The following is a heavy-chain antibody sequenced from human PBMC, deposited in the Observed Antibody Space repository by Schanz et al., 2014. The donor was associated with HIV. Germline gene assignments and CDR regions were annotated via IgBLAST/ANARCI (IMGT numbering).Heavy chain of an antibody. CDR2: ITSDNDYK. CDR1: GYTFIDYY. D-gene: IGHD2-21*02. Sequence: VQLVQSGAEVKEPGASVKVSCKASGYTFIDYYVHWVRQAPGQGLEWMGWITSDNDYKMVGQRFQGRVTMTRDTSTTTAYMELRNLRANDTAVYYCARGLGRCGGDCRGSPLDYWGQGTLVVVSS. J-gene: IGHJ4*02. CDR3: ARGLGRCGGDCRGSPLDY. V-gene: IGHV1-2*02.